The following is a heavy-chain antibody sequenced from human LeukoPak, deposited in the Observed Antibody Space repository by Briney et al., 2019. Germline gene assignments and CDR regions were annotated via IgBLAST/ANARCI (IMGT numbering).Heavy chain of an antibody. CDR2: ISSSSSTI. J-gene: IGHJ6*03. V-gene: IGHV3-48*01. CDR3: ARGRYSGSYFGGYYYYMDV. CDR1: GFTFSSCS. D-gene: IGHD1-26*01. Sequence: PGGSLRLSCAASGFTFSSCSMNWVRQAPGKGLEWVSYISSSSSTIYYADSVKGRFTISRDNAKNSLYLQMNSLRAEDTAVYYCARGRYSGSYFGGYYYYMDVWGKGTTVTVSS.